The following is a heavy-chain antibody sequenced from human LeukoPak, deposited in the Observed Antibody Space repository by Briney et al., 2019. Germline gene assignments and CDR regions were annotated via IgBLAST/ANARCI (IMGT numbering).Heavy chain of an antibody. V-gene: IGHV3-73*01. Sequence: GGPLRLSCAASGFTFSGSAMHWVRQASGKGLEWVGRIRSKANSYATAYAASVKDKFTIPRDDSNDTAYLQMNSLKTEDTAVYDCTTLPATTGYWGQGTLVTVSS. CDR2: IRSKANSYAT. J-gene: IGHJ4*02. D-gene: IGHD2-2*01. CDR3: TTLPATTGY. CDR1: GFTFSGSA.